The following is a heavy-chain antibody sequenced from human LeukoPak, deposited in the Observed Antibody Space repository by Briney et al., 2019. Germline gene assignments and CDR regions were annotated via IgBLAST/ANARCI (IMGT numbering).Heavy chain of an antibody. Sequence: GGSLRLSCEASEFILSSYAMSWVRQAPGKGLEWVSSISGNGAHPYYADSVRGRFTISRDNAKNSLYLQMNSLRAEDTAVYYCARSPPAARVGFDPWGQGTLVTVSS. V-gene: IGHV3-23*01. CDR3: ARSPPAARVGFDP. D-gene: IGHD2-2*01. CDR2: ISGNGAHP. J-gene: IGHJ5*02. CDR1: EFILSSYA.